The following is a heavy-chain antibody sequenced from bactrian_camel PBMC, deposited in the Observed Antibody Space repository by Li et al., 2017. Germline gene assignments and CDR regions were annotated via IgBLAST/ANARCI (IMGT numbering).Heavy chain of an antibody. D-gene: IGHD6*01. CDR2: IYTTTSTT. V-gene: IGHV3-2*01. CDR1: LYIYSSYC. J-gene: IGHJ4*01. Sequence: QVQLVESGGGSVQAGDSLRLSCEISLYIYSSYCMGWFRQAPEKEREGVASIYTTTSTTSYPDSVKGRFTISQEYPKKMVYLQMNSLKPEDTAMYYCAAGGPAPYGGSWPSELLYPYWGQGTQVTVS. CDR3: AAGGPAPYGGSWPSELLYPY.